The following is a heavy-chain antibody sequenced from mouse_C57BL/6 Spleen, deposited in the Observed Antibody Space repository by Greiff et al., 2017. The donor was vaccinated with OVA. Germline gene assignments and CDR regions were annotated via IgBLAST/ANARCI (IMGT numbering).Heavy chain of an antibody. CDR1: GYAFTNYL. CDR3: AREGVYRDGYYDS. V-gene: IGHV1-54*01. CDR2: INPGSGGT. Sequence: QVQLQQSGAELVRPGTSVKVSCKASGYAFTNYLIEWVKQRPGQGLEWIGVINPGSGGTNYNEKFKGKATMTADKSSSTAYMQYSSLTSEDSAVYLCAREGVYRDGYYDSWGQGTTLTVTS. J-gene: IGHJ2*01. D-gene: IGHD2-3*01.